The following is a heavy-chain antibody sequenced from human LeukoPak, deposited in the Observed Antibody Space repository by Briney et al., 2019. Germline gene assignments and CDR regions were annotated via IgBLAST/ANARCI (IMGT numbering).Heavy chain of an antibody. D-gene: IGHD5-24*01. CDR2: VNQDGSGK. CDR3: TSANYGPAY. Sequence: GGSLRLSCAASGFTFSDYGMTWVRQAPGKGLEWVANVNQDGSGKYYVDSMKGRFTISKDNAKNSLYLQMNSLRAEDTAVYYCTSANYGPAYWGQGTLVTVSS. J-gene: IGHJ4*02. CDR1: GFTFSDYG. V-gene: IGHV3-7*01.